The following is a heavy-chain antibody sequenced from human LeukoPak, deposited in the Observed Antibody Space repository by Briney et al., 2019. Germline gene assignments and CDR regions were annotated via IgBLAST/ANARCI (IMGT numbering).Heavy chain of an antibody. J-gene: IGHJ4*02. CDR3: AREYVGATYFDY. Sequence: PGGSLRLSRAASGFTFSSYAMHWVRQAPGKGLEWVAVISYDGSNKYYADSVKGRFTISRDNSKNTLYLQMNSLRAEDTAVYYCAREYVGATYFDYWGQGTLVTVSS. CDR1: GFTFSSYA. V-gene: IGHV3-30-3*01. CDR2: ISYDGSNK. D-gene: IGHD1-26*01.